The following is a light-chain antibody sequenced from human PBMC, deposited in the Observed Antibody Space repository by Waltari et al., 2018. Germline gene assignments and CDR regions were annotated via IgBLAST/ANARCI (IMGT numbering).Light chain of an antibody. J-gene: IGKJ3*01. Sequence: DIVMRQSPDSLAVSLGERATINCRSSQSIMYSSNNKNFLAWYQQKPGQSPKLLIYWASTRQSGGPDRFTGSWSGTDFTLTITSVQPEDVAIYYCQQYFITPFTFGPGTKVEIK. CDR3: QQYFITPFT. V-gene: IGKV4-1*01. CDR2: WAS. CDR1: QSIMYSSNNKNF.